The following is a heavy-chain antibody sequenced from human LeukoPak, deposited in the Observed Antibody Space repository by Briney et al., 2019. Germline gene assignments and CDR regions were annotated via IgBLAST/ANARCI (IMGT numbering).Heavy chain of an antibody. J-gene: IGHJ4*02. D-gene: IGHD6-13*01. Sequence: TPGGSLRLSCAASGFTFTNAWMSWVRQAPGKGLEWIGRIRSKTDGGTADYAAPVKGRFTISRDDSKNTLYLQMNSLKTEDTAVYYCTTDRGSSTMFDSWGQGTLVTVSS. CDR3: TTDRGSSTMFDS. CDR2: IRSKTDGGTA. V-gene: IGHV3-15*01. CDR1: GFTFTNAW.